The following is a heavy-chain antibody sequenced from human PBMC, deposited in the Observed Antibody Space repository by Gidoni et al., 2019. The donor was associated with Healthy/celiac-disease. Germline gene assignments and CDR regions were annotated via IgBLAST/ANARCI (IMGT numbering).Heavy chain of an antibody. Sequence: SSAASGFTFSSYAMSWVRQAPGKGLEWVSAISGSGGSTYYADSVKGRFTISRDNSKNTLYLQMNSLRAEDTAVYYCAKDLRYTRVSGGDYWGQGTLVTVSS. D-gene: IGHD1-20*01. J-gene: IGHJ4*02. CDR3: AKDLRYTRVSGGDY. CDR2: ISGSGGST. V-gene: IGHV3-23*01. CDR1: GFTFSSYA.